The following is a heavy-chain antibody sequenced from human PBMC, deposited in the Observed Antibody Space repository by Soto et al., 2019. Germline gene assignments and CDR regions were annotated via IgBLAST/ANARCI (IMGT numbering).Heavy chain of an antibody. Sequence: QVQLVESGGGLVQPGRSLRLSCEGSGFTFSKYGMHWVRQAPGKGLEWVAVMSSDGRNEYYADSVKGRFTISRDNSNSTLYLRMSSLRPEDTAVYYCAKVGHIAVVTAWFDYWGQGTLVTVSS. CDR1: GFTFSKYG. D-gene: IGHD2-21*02. CDR3: AKVGHIAVVTAWFDY. J-gene: IGHJ4*02. V-gene: IGHV3-30*18. CDR2: MSSDGRNE.